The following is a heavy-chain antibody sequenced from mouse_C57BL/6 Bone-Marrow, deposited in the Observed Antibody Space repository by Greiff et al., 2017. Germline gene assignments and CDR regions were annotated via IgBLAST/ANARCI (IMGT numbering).Heavy chain of an antibody. CDR1: GYTFTSYW. D-gene: IGHD1-1*01. CDR3: ARYYYYGSSCAMDY. J-gene: IGHJ4*01. V-gene: IGHV1-55*01. CDR2: IYPGSGST. Sequence: QVQLQQPGAELVKPGASVKMSCKASGYTFTSYWITWVKQRPGQGLEWIGDIYPGSGSTNYNEKFKSKATLTVDTSSSTAYMQLSSLTSEDSAVYYCARYYYYGSSCAMDYWGQGTSVTVSS.